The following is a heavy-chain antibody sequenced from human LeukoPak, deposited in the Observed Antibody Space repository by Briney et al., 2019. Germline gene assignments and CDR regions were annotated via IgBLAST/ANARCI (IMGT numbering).Heavy chain of an antibody. Sequence: SETLSLTCAVYGGSITGYYWSWIRQTPERGLEWVGEIHYTGATSYNPSLKSRATISTDTSKNQFSLRLSSVTAADTAVYYCARGNILTGYCFDFWGQGALVTVSS. CDR1: GGSITGYY. V-gene: IGHV4-34*01. CDR3: ARGNILTGYCFDF. D-gene: IGHD3-9*01. J-gene: IGHJ4*02. CDR2: IHYTGAT.